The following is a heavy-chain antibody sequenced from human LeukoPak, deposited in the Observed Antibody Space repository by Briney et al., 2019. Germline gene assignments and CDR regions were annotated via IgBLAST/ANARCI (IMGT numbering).Heavy chain of an antibody. Sequence: PSETLSLTCAVYGGSFSGYYWTWIRQTPEKGLEWIGEMNPSGSTSYNPSLKSRVTISVDTSKNQFSLKLSSVTAADTAVYYCARKSARVTRWFDPWGQGTLVTVSS. D-gene: IGHD4-11*01. V-gene: IGHV4-34*01. CDR2: MNPSGST. CDR1: GGSFSGYY. J-gene: IGHJ5*02. CDR3: ARKSARVTRWFDP.